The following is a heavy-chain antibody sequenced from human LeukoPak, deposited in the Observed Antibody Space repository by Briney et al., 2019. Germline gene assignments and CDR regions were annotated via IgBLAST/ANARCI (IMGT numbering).Heavy chain of an antibody. CDR3: VRSTVFRGVVLWQSY. V-gene: IGHV5-51*01. Sequence: GESLKISCKASGYSFTTYWIGWVRQVPGKGLEWVGIIYPADSTAKYSPSFQGQVTISVDKSISTAYLQWSSLKASDTAMYYCVRSTVFRGVVLWQSYWGQGTLVTVSS. CDR2: IYPADSTA. J-gene: IGHJ4*02. CDR1: GYSFTTYW. D-gene: IGHD3-10*01.